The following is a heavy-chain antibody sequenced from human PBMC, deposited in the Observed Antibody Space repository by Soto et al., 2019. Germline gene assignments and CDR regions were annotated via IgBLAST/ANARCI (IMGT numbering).Heavy chain of an antibody. Sequence: QVQLQQWGAGLLKPSETLSLTCAVYGGSFSGYYWSWISPPPGKGLEWIGEINHSGSTNYNPSLKSRVTISVDTSKNQFSLKLSCVTAADTAVYYCARSLGWFGEEGYYYYYMDVWGKGTTVTVSS. D-gene: IGHD3-10*01. J-gene: IGHJ6*03. CDR2: INHSGST. CDR3: ARSLGWFGEEGYYYYYMDV. V-gene: IGHV4-34*01. CDR1: GGSFSGYY.